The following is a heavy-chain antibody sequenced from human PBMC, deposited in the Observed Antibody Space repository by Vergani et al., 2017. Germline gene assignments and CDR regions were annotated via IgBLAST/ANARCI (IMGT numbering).Heavy chain of an antibody. D-gene: IGHD2-2*01. J-gene: IGHJ3*02. V-gene: IGHV1-69*13. Sequence: QVQLVQSGAEVKKPGSSVKVSCKASGGTFSSYAISWVRQAPGHGLEWMGGIIPIFGTANYAQKFQGRVTITADESTSTAYMELSSLRSEDTAVYYCARAPGYCSSTSCFRHAFDIWGQGTMVTVSS. CDR2: IIPIFGTA. CDR3: ARAPGYCSSTSCFRHAFDI. CDR1: GGTFSSYA.